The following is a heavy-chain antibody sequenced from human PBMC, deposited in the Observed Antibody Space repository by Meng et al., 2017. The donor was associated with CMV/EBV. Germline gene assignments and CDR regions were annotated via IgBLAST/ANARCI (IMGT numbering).Heavy chain of an antibody. J-gene: IGHJ4*02. CDR2: INPNSGGT. D-gene: IGHD3-22*01. CDR3: ATETQYYDSSGYPLR. CDR1: GYTFTGYY. V-gene: IGHV1-2*02. Sequence: ASVKVSCKASGYTFTGYYMHWVRQAPGQGLEWMGWINPNSGGTNYAQKFQGRVTMTRDTSISTAYMELSRLRSDDTAVYYCATETQYYDSSGYPLRWGQGTLDTVSS.